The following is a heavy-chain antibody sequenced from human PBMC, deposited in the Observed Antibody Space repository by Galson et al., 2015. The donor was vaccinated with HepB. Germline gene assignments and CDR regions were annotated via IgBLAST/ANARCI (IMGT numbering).Heavy chain of an antibody. D-gene: IGHD3-3*01. J-gene: IGHJ6*02. CDR1: GFTFSSYA. CDR2: ISGSGGST. Sequence: SLRLSCAASGFTFSSYAMSWVRQAPGKGLEWVSAISGSGGSTYYADSVKGRFTISRDNSKNTLYLQMNSLRAEDTAVYYCAKDGSGVQHYDFWSGYYYVDYYYGMDVWGQGTTVTVSS. V-gene: IGHV3-23*01. CDR3: AKDGSGVQHYDFWSGYYYVDYYYGMDV.